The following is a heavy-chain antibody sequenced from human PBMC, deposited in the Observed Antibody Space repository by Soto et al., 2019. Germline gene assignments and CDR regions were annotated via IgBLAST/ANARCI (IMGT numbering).Heavy chain of an antibody. CDR2: IIPMFGIA. V-gene: IGHV1-69*02. D-gene: IGHD2-2*01. Sequence: QVQLVHSGAEVKKPGSSVKVSCKGSGDTFNRYTITWVRQAPGQGLEWMGRIIPMFGIASYAQHFQGRVTISADKSTSTTYMELSSLRSEDTAVYYCASDSGRSDVLPAGISAMDVWGQGTTVTVSS. CDR1: GDTFNRYT. J-gene: IGHJ6*02. CDR3: ASDSGRSDVLPAGISAMDV.